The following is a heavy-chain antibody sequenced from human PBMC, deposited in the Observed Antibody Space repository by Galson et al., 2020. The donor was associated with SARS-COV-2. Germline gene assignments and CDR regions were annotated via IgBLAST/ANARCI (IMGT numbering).Heavy chain of an antibody. CDR1: GFTFSTYE. CDR2: ISSSGTNI. J-gene: IGHJ3*02. V-gene: IGHV3-48*03. Sequence: GGSLRLSCAGSGFTFSTYEMNWVRQAPGKGLEWVSYISSSGTNIYYADSVNGRFTISRDNANNSLYLQMTSLRAEDTAVYYCASPYLAAASFFGAFDIWGLGTMVTVSS. D-gene: IGHD6-13*01. CDR3: ASPYLAAASFFGAFDI.